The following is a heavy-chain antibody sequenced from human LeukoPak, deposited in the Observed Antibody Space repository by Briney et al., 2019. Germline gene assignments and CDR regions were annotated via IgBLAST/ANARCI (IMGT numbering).Heavy chain of an antibody. CDR2: IYYSGST. Sequence: SETLSLTCTASGGSISSYYWSWIRQPPGKGLEWIGYIYYSGSTNYNPSLKSRVTISVDTSKNQFSLKLSSVTAADTVVYYCASARTITEYFDYWGQGTLVTVSS. V-gene: IGHV4-59*01. D-gene: IGHD5-24*01. CDR1: GGSISSYY. J-gene: IGHJ4*02. CDR3: ASARTITEYFDY.